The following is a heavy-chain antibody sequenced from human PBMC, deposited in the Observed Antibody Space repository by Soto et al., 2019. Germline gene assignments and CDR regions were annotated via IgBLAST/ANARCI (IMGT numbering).Heavy chain of an antibody. D-gene: IGHD1-1*01. CDR1: GCSISSYY. Sequence: NPSQTLSLTCTVSGCSISSYYWCWIRQPPGGGLEWIGFVYYTGSTNYNPSLKSRVTISVDTSKNQFYLNLNSVTAADTAVDYCARCREERGDNYVNLFDPWGQRTRVAVSS. V-gene: IGHV4-59*12. J-gene: IGHJ5*02. CDR2: VYYTGST. CDR3: ARCREERGDNYVNLFDP.